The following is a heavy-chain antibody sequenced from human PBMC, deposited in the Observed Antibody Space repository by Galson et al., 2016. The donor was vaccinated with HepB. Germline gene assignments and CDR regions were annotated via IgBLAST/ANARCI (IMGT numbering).Heavy chain of an antibody. J-gene: IGHJ4*02. D-gene: IGHD3-10*01. CDR2: ISTYNGNT. CDR1: GYTFTSNG. CDR3: VRNNYGSGRVYFDY. V-gene: IGHV1-18*01. Sequence: SVKVSCKATGYTFTSNGISWVRQAPGQGLEWMGWISTYNGNTNYAQKVQGRVTITTDTSTNTAYMDLRSLRSDDTAVYYCVRNNYGSGRVYFDYWGQGTLVTVSS.